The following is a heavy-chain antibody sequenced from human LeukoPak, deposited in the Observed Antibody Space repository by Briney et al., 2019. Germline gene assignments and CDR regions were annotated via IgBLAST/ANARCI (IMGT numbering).Heavy chain of an antibody. Sequence: ASVKVSCKASGYTFTSYDINWVRQATGQGLEWMGWMNPNSGNTGYAQKFQGRVTMTRNTSISTAYMELSSVKSEDTAVYYCAREGSSSSGIDYWGQGTLVTVSS. J-gene: IGHJ4*02. CDR3: AREGSSSSGIDY. CDR1: GYTFTSYD. D-gene: IGHD6-6*01. CDR2: MNPNSGNT. V-gene: IGHV1-8*01.